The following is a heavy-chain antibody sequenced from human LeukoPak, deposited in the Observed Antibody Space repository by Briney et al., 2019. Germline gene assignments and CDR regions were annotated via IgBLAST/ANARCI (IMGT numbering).Heavy chain of an antibody. CDR2: INQNGGEK. J-gene: IGHJ4*02. Sequence: GGSLRLSCATSGFTFSNFWMDWVRQAPGKGLEWVDNINQNGGEKYYADSVKGRFTISRDNAKNSLYLQMNSLRVEDTAVYYCTRALDYWGQGTLVTVSS. V-gene: IGHV3-7*04. CDR3: TRALDY. CDR1: GFTFSNFW.